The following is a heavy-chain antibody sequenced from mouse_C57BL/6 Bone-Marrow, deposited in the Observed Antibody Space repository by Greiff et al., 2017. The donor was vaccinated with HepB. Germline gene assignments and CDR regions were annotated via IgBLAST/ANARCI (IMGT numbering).Heavy chain of an antibody. CDR3: TREHYSNYLYYFDY. Sequence: EVQGVESGEGLVKPGGSLKLSCAASGFTFSSYAMSWVRQTPEKRLEWVAYISSGGDYIYYADTVKGRFTISRDNARNTLYLQMSSLKSEDTAMYYCTREHYSNYLYYFDYWGQGTTLTVSS. CDR1: GFTFSSYA. J-gene: IGHJ2*01. CDR2: ISSGGDYI. D-gene: IGHD2-5*01. V-gene: IGHV5-9-1*02.